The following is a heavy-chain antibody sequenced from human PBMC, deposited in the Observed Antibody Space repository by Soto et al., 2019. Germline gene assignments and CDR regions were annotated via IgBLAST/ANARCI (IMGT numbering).Heavy chain of an antibody. V-gene: IGHV3-49*03. CDR3: TRDSEIYYDSSGYYSNDY. CDR2: IRSKAYGGTT. D-gene: IGHD3-22*01. CDR1: GFTFGNYA. Sequence: GGSLILSCTASGFTFGNYAMSWFRQAPGKGREWVGFIRSKAYGGTTEYAASVKGRFTISRDDSNSIAYLQMNSLKTEDTAVYSCTRDSEIYYDSSGYYSNDYWGQGTLVTVSS. J-gene: IGHJ4*02.